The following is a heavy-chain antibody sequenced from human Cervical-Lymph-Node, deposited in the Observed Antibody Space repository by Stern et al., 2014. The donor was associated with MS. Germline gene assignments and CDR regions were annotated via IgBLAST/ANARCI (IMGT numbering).Heavy chain of an antibody. CDR1: GGSISRGGYY. CDR2: INDSGNS. V-gene: IGHV4-31*03. J-gene: IGHJ3*02. CDR3: ARVSEIVVVVQI. Sequence: QVQLQESGPGLVRPSQTLSLTCTVSGGSISRGGYYWTWIRQHPGKGLEWIGFINDSGNSYYNPSLKSRVTISVDTSKIHFSLELSSMTAADTALYYCARVSEIVVVVQIWGQGTMVTVSA. D-gene: IGHD2-15*01.